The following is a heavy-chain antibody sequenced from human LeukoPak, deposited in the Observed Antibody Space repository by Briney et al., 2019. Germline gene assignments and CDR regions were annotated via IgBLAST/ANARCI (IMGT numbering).Heavy chain of an antibody. J-gene: IGHJ3*02. CDR1: GGSISSGVYY. V-gene: IGHV4-30-4*01. Sequence: PSETLSLTCTVSGGSISSGVYYWSWIRQPPGKGLEWIGHIYYSGSTYYDPSLKSRVTMSLDTSKNQFSLQLNSVTPEDTAVYYCAREKDAFDIWGQGTMVTVSS. CDR2: IYYSGST. CDR3: AREKDAFDI.